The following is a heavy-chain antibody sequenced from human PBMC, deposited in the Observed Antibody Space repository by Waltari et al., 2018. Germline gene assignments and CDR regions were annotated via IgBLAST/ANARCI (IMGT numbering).Heavy chain of an antibody. Sequence: EVQLVASGGGLVQPGGSLRLSCAVPGFTFSSYGMSWVRQAPGKGLEWVSGSSGSGGTTYYADSVKGRFTISRDNSKNTLNLQMNSLRAEDTAVYYCAARRGGSSYSTLDYWGQGTLVTVSS. J-gene: IGHJ4*02. V-gene: IGHV3-23*04. CDR2: SSGSGGTT. CDR1: GFTFSSYG. D-gene: IGHD3-22*01. CDR3: AARRGGSSYSTLDY.